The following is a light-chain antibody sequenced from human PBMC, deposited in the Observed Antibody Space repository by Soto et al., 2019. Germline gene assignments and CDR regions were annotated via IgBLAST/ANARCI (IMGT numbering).Light chain of an antibody. CDR3: ISYTTIYFYV. J-gene: IGLJ1*01. CDR2: EVE. Sequence: QSARAQPASVSGSPGQSITISCTGSGRDIGAYNYVSWYQQHPGKAPTLIIYEVENRPSGVSNRFSATKSAFTASLTISGLQAEDEAYYFFISYTTIYFYVFGPGTKVTFL. V-gene: IGLV2-14*01. CDR1: GRDIGAYNY.